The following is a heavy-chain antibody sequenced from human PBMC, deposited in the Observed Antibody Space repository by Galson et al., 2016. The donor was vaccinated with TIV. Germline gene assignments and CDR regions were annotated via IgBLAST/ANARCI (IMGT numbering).Heavy chain of an antibody. V-gene: IGHV1-2*02. CDR1: GYTFTGYY. D-gene: IGHD4-17*01. J-gene: IGHJ4*02. Sequence: SVKVSCKASGYTFTGYYMHWVRQAPGQGLEWMGWINPNSGDTNYAQNFQDRVTMTRDTSIRTAYMELSRLKSDDTAVYYCARDLDSTVTAPFDYWGQGTLVTLSS. CDR3: ARDLDSTVTAPFDY. CDR2: INPNSGDT.